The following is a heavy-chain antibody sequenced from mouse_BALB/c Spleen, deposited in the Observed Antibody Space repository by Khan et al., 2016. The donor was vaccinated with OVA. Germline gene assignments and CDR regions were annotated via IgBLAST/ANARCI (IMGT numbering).Heavy chain of an antibody. V-gene: IGHV5-6*01. D-gene: IGHD1-1*01. Sequence: EVELVESGGDLVKPGGSLKLSCAASGFTFSTYGMSWVRQTPDRRLEWVATVSTGGSYTYYPDSVKGRFTISRDNAKNTLYLQMNSLKSGDTAMFYCTRLAYYYDSEGFAYWGQGTLVTVSA. CDR1: GFTFSTYG. J-gene: IGHJ3*01. CDR2: VSTGGSYT. CDR3: TRLAYYYDSEGFAY.